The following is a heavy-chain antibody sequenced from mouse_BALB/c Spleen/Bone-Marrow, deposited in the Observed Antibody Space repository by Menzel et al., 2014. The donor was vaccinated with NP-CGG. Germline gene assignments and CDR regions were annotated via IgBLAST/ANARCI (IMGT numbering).Heavy chain of an antibody. V-gene: IGHV1-9*01. J-gene: IGHJ3*01. CDR1: GYTFSSYW. CDR3: ARGGYYGPRFAF. D-gene: IGHD1-2*01. Sequence: QVQLQQSGAELMKPGASVKISCKATGYTFSSYWLERVKQRPGHGLEWIGEILPGSASNNYNEKFKGKATFAADTSSNTAYMQLSSLTSEDSAVYYCARGGYYGPRFAFWGQGTLITVSA. CDR2: ILPGSASN.